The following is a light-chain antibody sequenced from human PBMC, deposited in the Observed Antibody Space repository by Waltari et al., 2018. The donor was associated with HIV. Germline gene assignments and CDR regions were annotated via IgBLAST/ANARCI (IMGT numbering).Light chain of an antibody. CDR1: ALPKQY. V-gene: IGLV3-25*02. J-gene: IGLJ3*02. Sequence: SYELTQPPSVSVSPGQSARITCSGDALPKQYAYWYQQKPGQAPVLVLDKDTERPSVCPERCSVSSSGTTVTLTISGVQAVDDADYYCLSADTRVTWVFGGGTMLTVL. CDR2: KDT. CDR3: LSADTRVTWV.